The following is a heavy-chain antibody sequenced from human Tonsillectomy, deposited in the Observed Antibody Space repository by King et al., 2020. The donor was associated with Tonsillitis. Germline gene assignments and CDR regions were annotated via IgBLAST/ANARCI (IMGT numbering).Heavy chain of an antibody. CDR3: ARRCTGGACYSGANDAFDI. CDR2: INPSVGST. V-gene: IGHV1-46*01. J-gene: IGHJ3*02. Sequence: VQLVESGAEVKRPGASVKVSCKASGYTFTSHYVHWVRQAPGQGLEWMGVINPSVGSTSYAPKFLGRVTMTRDTSTSTVYMELSSLRSEDTAVYYCARRCTGGACYSGANDAFDIWGQGTMVTVSS. CDR1: GYTFTSHY. D-gene: IGHD2-15*01.